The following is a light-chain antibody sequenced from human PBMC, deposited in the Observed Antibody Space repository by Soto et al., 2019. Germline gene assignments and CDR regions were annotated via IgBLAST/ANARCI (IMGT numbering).Light chain of an antibody. CDR3: QSYDSSLTEV. Sequence: QSVLTQPPSVSGAPGQRVTISCTGSSSNIGAGYDVNWYQQLPGTAPKLLIYGNSNRPSGVPDRFSGSKSGTSASLAITGVQAEDEADYYCQSYDSSLTEVFGTGTKVTVL. CDR2: GNS. V-gene: IGLV1-40*01. CDR1: SSNIGAGYD. J-gene: IGLJ1*01.